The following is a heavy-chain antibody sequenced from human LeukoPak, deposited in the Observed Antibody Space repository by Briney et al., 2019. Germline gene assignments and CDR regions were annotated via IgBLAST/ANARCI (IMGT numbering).Heavy chain of an antibody. D-gene: IGHD2-2*01. V-gene: IGHV3-7*01. CDR3: ARVSTTCSSTSCYDMGYMDV. CDR1: GFTFSSYW. CDR2: IKQDGSEK. J-gene: IGHJ6*03. Sequence: GGSLRLSCAASGFTFSSYWMSWVRQAPGKGLEWVANIKQDGSEKYYADSVKGRFTISRDNAKNSLYLQMNSLRAEDTAVYYCARVSTTCSSTSCYDMGYMDVWGKGTTVTVSS.